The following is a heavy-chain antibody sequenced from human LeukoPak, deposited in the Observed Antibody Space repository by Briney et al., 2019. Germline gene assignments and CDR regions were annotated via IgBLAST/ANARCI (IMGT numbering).Heavy chain of an antibody. CDR2: IYTSGST. J-gene: IGHJ5*02. V-gene: IGHV4-4*07. D-gene: IGHD6-13*01. CDR1: GGSINSYY. CDR3: ARDAHSSSWYEGFDP. Sequence: SETLSLTCAFSGGSINSYYWSWIRQPAGKGLEWIGRIYTSGSTNYNPSLKSRVTMSVDTSKNQFSLKLSSVTAADTAVYYCARDAHSSSWYEGFDPWGQGTLVTVSS.